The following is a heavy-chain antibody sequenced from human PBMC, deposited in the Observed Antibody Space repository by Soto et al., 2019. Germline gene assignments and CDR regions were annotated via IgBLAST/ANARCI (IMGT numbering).Heavy chain of an antibody. J-gene: IGHJ4*02. CDR3: ASYYDSSGYYGY. CDR1: GGTFSSYT. CDR2: IIPILGIA. Sequence: QVQLVQSGAEVKKPGSSVKVSCKASGGTFSSYTISWVRQAPGQGLEWMGRIIPILGIANYAQKFQGRVTITADKSTSTGYMELSSLRSEDTAVYYCASYYDSSGYYGYWGQGTLVTVSS. V-gene: IGHV1-69*02. D-gene: IGHD3-22*01.